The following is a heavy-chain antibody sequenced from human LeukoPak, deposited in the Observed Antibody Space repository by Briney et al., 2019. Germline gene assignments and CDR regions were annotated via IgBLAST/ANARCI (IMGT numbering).Heavy chain of an antibody. CDR1: GYTFTSYY. J-gene: IGHJ6*02. Sequence: ASVKVSCKASGYTFTSYYMHWVRQAPGQGLEWMGIINPSGGSTSYAQKFQGRVTMTRDTSTSTVHMELSSLRSEDTAVYYCARDPLLWFGELLYIPYYYYGMDIWGQGTTVTVSS. CDR2: INPSGGST. CDR3: ARDPLLWFGELLYIPYYYYGMDI. V-gene: IGHV1-46*01. D-gene: IGHD3-10*01.